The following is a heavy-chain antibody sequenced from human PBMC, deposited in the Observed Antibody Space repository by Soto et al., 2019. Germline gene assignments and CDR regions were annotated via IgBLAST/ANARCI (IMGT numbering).Heavy chain of an antibody. CDR3: ARHFYYYYMDV. V-gene: IGHV4-59*08. J-gene: IGHJ6*03. Sequence: SETLSLTCSVSGGSVNTHYWSWIRQPPGKGLEWIGYIRNAESTNYNPSLQSRVTISVDTSKNQFSLKLSSVTAADTAVYYCARHFYYYYMDVWGKGTTVTVSS. CDR2: IRNAEST. CDR1: GGSVNTHY.